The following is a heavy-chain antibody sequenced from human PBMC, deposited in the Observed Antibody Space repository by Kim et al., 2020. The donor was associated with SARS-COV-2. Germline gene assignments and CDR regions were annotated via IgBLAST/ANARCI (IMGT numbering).Heavy chain of an antibody. CDR3: AKDPRSDTDGYYFDY. D-gene: IGHD3-22*01. CDR1: GFTFSYYA. V-gene: IGHV3-30*18. Sequence: GGSLRLSCAASGFTFSYYAMHWIRHVPGKGLEWVAVISHDGSQKFYADFVEGRFTISRDNSKSTLDVQMTSLRVEDTAVYYCAKDPRSDTDGYYFDYWGQGTVVSVSS. J-gene: IGHJ4*02. CDR2: ISHDGSQK.